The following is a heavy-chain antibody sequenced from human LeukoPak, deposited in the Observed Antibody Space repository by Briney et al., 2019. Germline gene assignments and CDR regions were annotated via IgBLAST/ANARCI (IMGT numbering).Heavy chain of an antibody. CDR3: ALPRWYQLLHDFGVHNYGMDV. Sequence: GASVKVSCKASGYTFTGYYMHWVRQAPGQGLEWMGWTNPNSGGTNYAQKFQGRVTMTRDTSISTAYMELSRLRSDDTAVYYCALPRWYQLLHDFGVHNYGMDVWGQGTTVTVSS. CDR1: GYTFTGYY. V-gene: IGHV1-2*02. CDR2: TNPNSGGT. J-gene: IGHJ6*02. D-gene: IGHD2-2*01.